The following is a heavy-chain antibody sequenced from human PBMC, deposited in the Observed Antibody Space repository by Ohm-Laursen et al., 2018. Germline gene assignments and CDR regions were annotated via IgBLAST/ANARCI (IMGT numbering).Heavy chain of an antibody. Sequence: SLRLSCAASGFTFNNYAMSWVRQTPGKGLEWVSGISAGGGSTYYADSVRGRFTISRDNSKNTLYLQMNSLRADDTALYYCAKDPNQWLVSIDYGGQGTLVTVSS. D-gene: IGHD6-19*01. CDR3: AKDPNQWLVSIDY. V-gene: IGHV3-23*01. CDR1: GFTFNNYA. J-gene: IGHJ4*01. CDR2: ISAGGGST.